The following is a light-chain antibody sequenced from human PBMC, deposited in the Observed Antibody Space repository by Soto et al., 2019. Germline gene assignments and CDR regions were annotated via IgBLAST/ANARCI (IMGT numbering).Light chain of an antibody. CDR3: QQYYSSRRT. CDR1: QSVNSNY. CDR2: GAS. V-gene: IGKV3-20*01. J-gene: IGKJ4*01. Sequence: DMVSTQSLGTLSLSSGERATLSCRASQSVNSNYLTWYQQKPGLTRRLLIYGASSRATGIPDKFSGSGSGTDFTFTISRLQDEKCAVYDCQQYYSSRRTFGGGTKVDIK.